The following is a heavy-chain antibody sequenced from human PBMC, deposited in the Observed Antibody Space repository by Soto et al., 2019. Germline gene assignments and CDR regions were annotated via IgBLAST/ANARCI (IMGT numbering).Heavy chain of an antibody. Sequence: QVQLVQSGAEVKKPGSSVKVSCKASGGTFSSYAISWVRQAPGQGLEWMGGIIPIFGTANYAQKSQGRVTITADESTGTAYMELSSLRSEATAVYYCAREPTTVTKWDSRYYYYGMDVWGQGTTVTVSS. J-gene: IGHJ6*02. V-gene: IGHV1-69*01. CDR2: IIPIFGTA. CDR3: AREPTTVTKWDSRYYYYGMDV. D-gene: IGHD4-17*01. CDR1: GGTFSSYA.